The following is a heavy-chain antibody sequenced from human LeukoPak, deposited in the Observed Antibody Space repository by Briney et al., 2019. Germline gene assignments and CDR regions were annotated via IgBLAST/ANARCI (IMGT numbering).Heavy chain of an antibody. CDR2: ISDDGNNK. CDR1: GFTFRFYA. CDR3: ARERDVGYCSSTGCHAPDY. J-gene: IGHJ4*02. D-gene: IGHD2-2*01. Sequence: GGSLRLSCAASGFTFRFYAMTWVRQAPGKGLEWVAVISDDGNNKYYADSVKGRFTISRDNSKNTLYLQMNGLRAEDTAVYYCARERDVGYCSSTGCHAPDYWGQGTLVTVSS. V-gene: IGHV3-30-3*01.